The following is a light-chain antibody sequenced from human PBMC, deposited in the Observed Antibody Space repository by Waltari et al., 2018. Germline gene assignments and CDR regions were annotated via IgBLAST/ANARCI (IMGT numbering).Light chain of an antibody. V-gene: IGLV1-44*01. Sequence: QSALTQPPSASGTLGQEVIISCSGGNSNIGSNTVSWYQHVPVAAPKLLISGDNQRPSGFPARFSASLSGTSASLAISDLQSEDEADYLCAVWDDSLSGPAFGGGTKLAVL. CDR1: NSNIGSNT. CDR3: AVWDDSLSGPA. J-gene: IGLJ2*01. CDR2: GDN.